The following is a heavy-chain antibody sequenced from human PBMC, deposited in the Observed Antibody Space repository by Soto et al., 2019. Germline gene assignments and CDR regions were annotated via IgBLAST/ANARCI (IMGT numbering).Heavy chain of an antibody. CDR1: GYTFTNYG. J-gene: IGHJ4*02. CDR2: ISAYNGNT. D-gene: IGHD3-22*01. V-gene: IGHV1-18*01. Sequence: QVPLVQSGAEVKKPGASVKVSCKASGYTFTNYGISWVRQAPGQGLEWMGRISAYNGNTKFAQKLQGRVTMITDTSTSTAYMELRSLRSDDTAVYYCARDFYYDSSAYGLWGQGTLVTVSS. CDR3: ARDFYYDSSAYGL.